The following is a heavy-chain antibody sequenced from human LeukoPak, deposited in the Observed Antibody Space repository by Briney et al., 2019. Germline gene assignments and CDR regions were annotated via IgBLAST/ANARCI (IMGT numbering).Heavy chain of an antibody. J-gene: IGHJ4*02. CDR2: IIPIFVTA. Sequence: SVKVSCKASGVTFSSYAISWVRQAPGQGLEWMGGIIPIFVTANYAQKFQGRVTITADESTSTAYMELNSLKTEDTAVYYCARLSDYAFDYWGQGPWSPSP. CDR1: GVTFSSYA. D-gene: IGHD3-16*01. CDR3: ARLSDYAFDY. V-gene: IGHV1-69*13.